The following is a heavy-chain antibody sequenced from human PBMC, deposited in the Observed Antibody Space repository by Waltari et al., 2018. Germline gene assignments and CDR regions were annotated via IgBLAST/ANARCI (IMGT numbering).Heavy chain of an antibody. CDR1: GGSIRSYY. V-gene: IGHV4-59*01. D-gene: IGHD6-13*01. CDR3: ARWEAAAGTVYWYFDL. J-gene: IGHJ2*01. Sequence: QVQLQESGPGLVKPSETLSLTCTVSGGSIRSYYWSWIRQPPGKGLEWIGYIYYSGSTNYNPSLKSRVTISVDTSKNQFSLKLSSVTAADTAVYYCARWEAAAGTVYWYFDLWGRGTLVTVSS. CDR2: IYYSGST.